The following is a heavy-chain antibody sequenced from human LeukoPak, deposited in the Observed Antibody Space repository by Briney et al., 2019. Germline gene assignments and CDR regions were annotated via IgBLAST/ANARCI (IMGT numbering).Heavy chain of an antibody. CDR1: GFIFDDHG. D-gene: IGHD3-10*01. CDR2: ISWSSGII. J-gene: IGHJ4*02. Sequence: GGSLRLSCAASGFIFDDHGMHWVRQAPGKGLEWVSGISWSSGIIGYADSVKGRFTISRDNAKNSLFLQMNSLRAEDTAVYYCARADYYGSGPFFGYWGQGTLVAVSS. CDR3: ARADYYGSGPFFGY. V-gene: IGHV3-9*01.